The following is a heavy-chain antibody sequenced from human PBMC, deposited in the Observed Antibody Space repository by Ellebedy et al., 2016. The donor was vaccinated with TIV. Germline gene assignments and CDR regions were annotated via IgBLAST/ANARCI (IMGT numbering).Heavy chain of an antibody. CDR2: ISHDGSNR. D-gene: IGHD2-2*01. CDR1: RFTFNSYP. CDR3: ATCRSRYCSSTSCCYYFDY. Sequence: PGGSLRLSCAASRFTFNSYPMHWVRQAPGKGLEWVAVISHDGSNRYYADSVKGRFTISRDNSKNTLYLQTNSLRTEDTAVYYCATCRSRYCSSTSCCYYFDYWGQGTLVTVSS. J-gene: IGHJ4*02. V-gene: IGHV3-30*01.